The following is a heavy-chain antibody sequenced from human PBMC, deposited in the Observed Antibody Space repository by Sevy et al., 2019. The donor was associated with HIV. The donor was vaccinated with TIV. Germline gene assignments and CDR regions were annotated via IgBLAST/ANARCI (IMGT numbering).Heavy chain of an antibody. D-gene: IGHD3-3*01. CDR2: IRYDGSNK. V-gene: IGHV3-30*02. CDR1: GFTFSSYG. CDR3: AKDPDFWSPPSFDP. J-gene: IGHJ5*02. Sequence: GGSLRLSCAASGFTFSSYGMHWVRQAPGKGLEWVAFIRYDGSNKYYADSVKGRFTIARDKSKNTLYLQMNSLRAEDTAVYYCAKDPDFWSPPSFDPCGQGTLVTVSS.